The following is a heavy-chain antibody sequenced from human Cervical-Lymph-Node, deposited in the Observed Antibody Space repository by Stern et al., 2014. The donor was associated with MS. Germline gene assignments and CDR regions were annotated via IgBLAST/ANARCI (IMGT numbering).Heavy chain of an antibody. CDR2: ISAYSRNT. J-gene: IGHJ3*02. Sequence: VQLVESGAEVTKPGASVTVSCKASGYTFSSYGINWVRQAPGQGLEWMGWISAYSRNTDYAQKLQGRVTMTTDTSTSTAYMELRSLRSDDTAVYYCARGGYPDAFDICGQGTMVTVSS. V-gene: IGHV1-18*01. CDR1: GYTFSSYG. D-gene: IGHD5-12*01. CDR3: ARGGYPDAFDI.